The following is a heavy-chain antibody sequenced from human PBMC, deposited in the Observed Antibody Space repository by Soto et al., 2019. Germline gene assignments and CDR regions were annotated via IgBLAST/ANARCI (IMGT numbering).Heavy chain of an antibody. Sequence: QVQLQESGPGLVKPSGTLSLTCAVSGISISTSNWWTWFRQPPGKGLEWLGEVFHSGSTTYNPSLAGRVSISVDKSKSQFSLDLTSVTAADTAVYYCSKSSEFKRFFAPWGQGTLVTVSS. D-gene: IGHD3-16*01. CDR2: VFHSGST. CDR1: GISISTSNW. V-gene: IGHV4-4*02. J-gene: IGHJ5*02. CDR3: SKSSEFKRFFAP.